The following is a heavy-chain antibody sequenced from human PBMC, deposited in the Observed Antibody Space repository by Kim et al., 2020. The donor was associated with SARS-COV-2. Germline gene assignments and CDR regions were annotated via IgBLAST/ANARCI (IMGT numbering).Heavy chain of an antibody. Sequence: GGSLRLSCAASGFTFSDFAMHWVRQAPGKGLEWVATISWDRNTIYYVDSVKGRFIVSRDNAKNALFLQMNSLRTEDTAFYYCVRDIGDGTMVRGITLGARVLDSWGQGVLVTVSS. D-gene: IGHD3-10*01. J-gene: IGHJ4*02. CDR1: GFTFSDFA. V-gene: IGHV3-9*01. CDR3: VRDIGDGTMVRGITLGARVLDS. CDR2: ISWDRNTI.